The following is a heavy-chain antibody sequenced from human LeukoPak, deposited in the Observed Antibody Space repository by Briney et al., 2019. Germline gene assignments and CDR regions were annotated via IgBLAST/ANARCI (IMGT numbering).Heavy chain of an antibody. Sequence: PSETLSLTCTVSGGSISSYYWSWIRQPPGKGLEWIGYIYYSGSTNYNPSLKSRVTISVDTSKNQFSLKLSSVTAADTAVYYCARAVDCTNGVCRHFDYWGQGTLVTASS. CDR3: ARAVDCTNGVCRHFDY. D-gene: IGHD2-8*01. CDR2: IYYSGST. J-gene: IGHJ4*02. V-gene: IGHV4-59*01. CDR1: GGSISSYY.